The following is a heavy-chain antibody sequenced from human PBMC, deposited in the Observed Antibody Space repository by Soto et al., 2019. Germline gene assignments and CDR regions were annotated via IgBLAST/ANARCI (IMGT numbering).Heavy chain of an antibody. V-gene: IGHV1-18*01. CDR2: ISAYNGNT. CDR1: GYTFTSYG. D-gene: IGHD2-15*01. J-gene: IGHJ4*02. CDR3: ARGLQSCSGGSCYLEY. Sequence: QVQLVQSGAEVKKPEASVKVSCKASGYTFTSYGISWVRQAPGQELEWLEWISAYNGNTNYAQKLQGRVTMTNDKTRSTGYMELRSVSSDDTAVYYCARGLQSCSGGSCYLEYWGQGTLVTVSS.